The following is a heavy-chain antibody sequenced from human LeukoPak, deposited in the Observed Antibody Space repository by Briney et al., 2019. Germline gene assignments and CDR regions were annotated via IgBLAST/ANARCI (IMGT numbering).Heavy chain of an antibody. Sequence: SQTLSLTCTVSGGSISSGDYYWSWIRQPPGKGLEWIGYIYYSGSTYYNPSLKSRVTISVDTSKNQFSLKLSSVTAADTAVYYRARVPGGEGYYFDYWGQGTLVTVSS. D-gene: IGHD2-21*01. V-gene: IGHV4-30-4*01. CDR2: IYYSGST. CDR3: ARVPGGEGYYFDY. J-gene: IGHJ4*02. CDR1: GGSISSGDYY.